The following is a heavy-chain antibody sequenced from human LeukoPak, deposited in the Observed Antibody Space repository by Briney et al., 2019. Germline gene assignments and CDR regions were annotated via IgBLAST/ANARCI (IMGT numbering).Heavy chain of an antibody. CDR3: ARVIGPGLGYRSQTVDSSSWPGAFDI. Sequence: KPSETLSLTCTVSGGSISSYYWSWIRQPPGKGLEWIGYIYYSGSTNYNPSLKSRVTISVDTSKNQFSLKLSSVTAADTAVYYCARVIGPGLGYRSQTVDSSSWPGAFDIWGQGTMVTVSS. V-gene: IGHV4-59*01. CDR2: IYYSGST. J-gene: IGHJ3*02. D-gene: IGHD6-13*01. CDR1: GGSISSYY.